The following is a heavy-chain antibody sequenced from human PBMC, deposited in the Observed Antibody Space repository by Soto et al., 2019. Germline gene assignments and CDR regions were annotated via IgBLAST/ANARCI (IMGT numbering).Heavy chain of an antibody. V-gene: IGHV3-7*03. Sequence: GGSLRLSCAASGFTFSSYWMSWVRQAPGKGLEWVANIKQDGSEKYYVDSVKGRFTISRDNAKNSLYLQMNSLRAEDTAVYYCARLKNDFCSGYYVRGGYYYGMDVWGQGTTVTVSS. CDR2: IKQDGSEK. J-gene: IGHJ6*02. D-gene: IGHD3-3*01. CDR3: ARLKNDFCSGYYVRGGYYYGMDV. CDR1: GFTFSSYW.